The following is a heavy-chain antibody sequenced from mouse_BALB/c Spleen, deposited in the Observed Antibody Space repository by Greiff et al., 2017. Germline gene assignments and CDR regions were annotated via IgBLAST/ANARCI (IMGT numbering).Heavy chain of an antibody. CDR3: ARPHYYGSSPAWFAY. Sequence: DVKLVESGGGLVKLGGSLKLSCAASGFTFSSYYMSWVRQTPEKRLELVAAINSNGGSTYYPDTVKGRFTISRDNAKNTLYLQMSSLKSEDTALYYCARPHYYGSSPAWFAYWGQGTLVTVSA. D-gene: IGHD1-1*01. V-gene: IGHV5-6-2*01. J-gene: IGHJ3*01. CDR1: GFTFSSYY. CDR2: INSNGGST.